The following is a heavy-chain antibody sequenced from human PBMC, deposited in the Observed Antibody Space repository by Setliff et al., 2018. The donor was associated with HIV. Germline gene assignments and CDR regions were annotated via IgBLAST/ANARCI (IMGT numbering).Heavy chain of an antibody. Sequence: GGSLRLSCAASGFTFSSYSMNWVRQAPGSGLEWVSGITANDGNSYYADSVKGRFTISKDISKNTLYLQMNSLRAEDTAVYYCAKDRGSDPYDPIDYWGQGTLVTVSS. CDR2: ITANDGNS. CDR1: GFTFSSYS. CDR3: AKDRGSDPYDPIDY. V-gene: IGHV3-23*01. D-gene: IGHD3-22*01. J-gene: IGHJ4*02.